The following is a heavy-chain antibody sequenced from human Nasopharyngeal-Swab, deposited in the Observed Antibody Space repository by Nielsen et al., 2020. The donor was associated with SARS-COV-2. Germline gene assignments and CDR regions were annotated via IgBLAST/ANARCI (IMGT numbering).Heavy chain of an antibody. D-gene: IGHD6-13*01. CDR2: IIPIFGTA. V-gene: IGHV1-69*06. J-gene: IGHJ4*02. Sequence: WVRQAPGQGLEWMGGIIPIFGTANYAQKFQGRVTITADKSTSTAYMELSSLRSEDTAVYYCAKARGGYSSSWYDYWGQGTLVTVSS. CDR3: AKARGGYSSSWYDY.